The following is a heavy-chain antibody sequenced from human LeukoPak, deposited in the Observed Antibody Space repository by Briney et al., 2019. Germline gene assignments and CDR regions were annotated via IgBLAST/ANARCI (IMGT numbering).Heavy chain of an antibody. J-gene: IGHJ4*02. V-gene: IGHV4-59*11. CDR3: VRGPGDYYSTDY. Sequence: SETLSLTCSVSGGSISSHYWSWIRQPPGKGLERIGYIYYSGRINYNPSLKSRVTISADTSKNQLSLKVTSVTAADTAVYYCVRGPGDYYSTDYWGQGTLVTVSS. CDR1: GGSISSHY. CDR2: IYYSGRI. D-gene: IGHD2-21*01.